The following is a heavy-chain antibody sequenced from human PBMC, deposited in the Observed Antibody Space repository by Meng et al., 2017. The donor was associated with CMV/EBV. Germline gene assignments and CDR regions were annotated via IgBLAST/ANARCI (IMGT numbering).Heavy chain of an antibody. D-gene: IGHD3-3*01. Sequence: GESLKISRKASGYTFTNYWIGRVRQMPGKGLEWMGIIYPGDSETRYSPSFQGQVTISADKPISTAYLQWSSLQASDTAIYYCALKLLVPVGAFDVWGQGTMVTVSS. CDR1: GYTFTNYW. CDR2: IYPGDSET. J-gene: IGHJ3*01. CDR3: ALKLLVPVGAFDV. V-gene: IGHV5-51*04.